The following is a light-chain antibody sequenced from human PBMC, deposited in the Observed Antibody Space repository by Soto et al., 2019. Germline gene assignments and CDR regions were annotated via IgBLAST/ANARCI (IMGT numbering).Light chain of an antibody. V-gene: IGKV3-20*01. CDR1: QSVSSSY. Sequence: EXVLTQSPGTLSLSPGERATLSCRASQSVSSSYLAWYQQKPGQAPRLLIYGASSRATGIPDRFSGSGSGTDFTLTISRLEPEDFAVYYCQQYGSSSWTFGQGTKVEIK. CDR3: QQYGSSSWT. CDR2: GAS. J-gene: IGKJ1*01.